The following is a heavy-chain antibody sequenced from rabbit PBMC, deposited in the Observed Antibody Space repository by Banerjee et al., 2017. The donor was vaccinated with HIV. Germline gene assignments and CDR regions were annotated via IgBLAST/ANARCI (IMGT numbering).Heavy chain of an antibody. CDR2: IDTNDGDT. CDR1: GFSFSSNW. CDR3: ARNYVNAFDP. J-gene: IGHJ2*01. Sequence: GGLVKPGGTLTLTCTVSGFSFSSNWICWVRQAPGKGLEWIACIDTNDGDTDYANWPKGRFTISKTSSTTVTLQMTSLTAADTATYFCARNYVNAFDPWGPGTLVTVS. V-gene: IGHV1S45*01. D-gene: IGHD1-1*01.